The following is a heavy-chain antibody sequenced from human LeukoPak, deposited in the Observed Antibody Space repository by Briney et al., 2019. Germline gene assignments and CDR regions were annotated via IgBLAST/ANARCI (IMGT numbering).Heavy chain of an antibody. CDR1: GFTFSSYA. V-gene: IGHV3-23*01. CDR3: AKGLDTAMVCDY. CDR2: ISGSGGST. Sequence: PGGSLRLSCAASGFTFSSYAMSWVRQAPGKGREWVSAISGSGGSTYYADSVKGRFTISRDNSKNTLYLQMNSLRAEDPAVYYCAKGLDTAMVCDYWGQGTLVTVSS. J-gene: IGHJ4*02. D-gene: IGHD5-18*01.